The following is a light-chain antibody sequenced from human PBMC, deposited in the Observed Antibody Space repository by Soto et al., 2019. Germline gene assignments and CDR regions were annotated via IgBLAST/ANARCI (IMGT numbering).Light chain of an antibody. Sequence: EVVMRQSPATLSVSPGEGATLPCRASQGIGDTLAWYQHKPGQTPRLLIYDTSTRATGVPTRFSGSRSGAEFTLTINSLQSEHFAVYYCQPYNNWPLTFGGGTKVDIK. V-gene: IGKV3-15*01. CDR2: DTS. CDR3: QPYNNWPLT. CDR1: QGIGDT. J-gene: IGKJ4*01.